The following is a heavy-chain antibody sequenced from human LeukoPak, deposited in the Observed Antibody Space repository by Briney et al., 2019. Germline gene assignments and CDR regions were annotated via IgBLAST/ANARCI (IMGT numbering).Heavy chain of an antibody. V-gene: IGHV1-2*02. J-gene: IGHJ4*02. D-gene: IGHD3-22*01. CDR2: INPNSGGT. CDR3: ARGLHYDSSGYYR. Sequence: GASVKVSCKASGYTFTGYYMHWVRQAPGQGLEWMGWINPNSGGTNYAQKFQGRVTMTRDTSISTAYMELSRLRSDDTAVYYCARGLHYDSSGYYRWGQGTLVTVSP. CDR1: GYTFTGYY.